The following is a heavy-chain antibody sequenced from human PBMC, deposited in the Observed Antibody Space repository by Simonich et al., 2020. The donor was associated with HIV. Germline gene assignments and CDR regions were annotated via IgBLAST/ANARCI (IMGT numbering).Heavy chain of an antibody. Sequence: QVQLVQSGAEVKKPGSSVKVSCKASGGTFSSFAISWVRQAPGLGLGWVGGIIPIVGTANYAQMFQGRVTITADESTGTAYMELSSLRSEDTGIYYCARKGGGRGVYYFDYWGQGTLVTVSS. D-gene: IGHD3-10*01. V-gene: IGHV1-69*13. J-gene: IGHJ4*02. CDR3: ARKGGGRGVYYFDY. CDR2: IIPIVGTA. CDR1: GGTFSSFA.